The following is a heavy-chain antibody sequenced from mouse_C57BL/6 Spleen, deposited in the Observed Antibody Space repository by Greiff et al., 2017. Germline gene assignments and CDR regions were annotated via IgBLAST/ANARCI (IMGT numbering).Heavy chain of an antibody. CDR3: ARNNHYYGSSYAYFDV. J-gene: IGHJ1*03. Sequence: QVQLQQSGPGLVQLSQSLSITCTVSGFSLTSYGVHWVRQSPGKGLEWLGVIWSGGSTDYNAAFISRLSLSKDNSKSQVFFKMNSLQADVTAIYYGARNNHYYGSSYAYFDVWGTGTTVTVSS. CDR2: IWSGGST. CDR1: GFSLTSYG. V-gene: IGHV2-2*01. D-gene: IGHD1-1*01.